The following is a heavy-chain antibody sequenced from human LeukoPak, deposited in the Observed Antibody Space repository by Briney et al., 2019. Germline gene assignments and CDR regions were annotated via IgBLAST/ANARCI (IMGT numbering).Heavy chain of an antibody. CDR3: ARETTGLARYFDY. Sequence: SETLSLTCTVSGNSISSYFWSWIRQPAGKGLEWIGRIYTSGSTNYNPSLKSRVTMSVDTSKNQFSLNLSSVTAADTAFYYCARETTGLARYFDYWGQGTLVTVSS. CDR1: GNSISSYF. CDR2: IYTSGST. V-gene: IGHV4-4*07. J-gene: IGHJ4*02. D-gene: IGHD4-17*01.